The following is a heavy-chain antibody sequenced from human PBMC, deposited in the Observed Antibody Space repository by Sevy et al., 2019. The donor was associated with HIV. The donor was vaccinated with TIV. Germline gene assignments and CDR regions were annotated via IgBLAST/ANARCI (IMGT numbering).Heavy chain of an antibody. CDR2: ISYDGSNK. CDR3: AKALYSSSAGPA. D-gene: IGHD6-6*01. J-gene: IGHJ4*02. V-gene: IGHV3-30*18. Sequence: GGSLRLSCAASGFTFSSYGMHWVRQAPGKGLEWVAVISYDGSNKYYAYSVKGRFTISRDNSKNTLYLQMNSLRAEDTAVYYCAKALYSSSAGPAWGQGTLVTVSS. CDR1: GFTFSSYG.